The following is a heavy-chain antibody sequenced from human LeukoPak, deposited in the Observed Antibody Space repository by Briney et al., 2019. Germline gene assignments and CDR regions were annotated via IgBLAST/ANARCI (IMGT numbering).Heavy chain of an antibody. Sequence: SETLSLTCTVSGGSISTYYWSWIRQPPGKGLEWIGYIYYSGSTNYNPSLKSRVTISVDTSKDQFSLKLSSVTAADTAVYYCARAPSAKNSSPYFFDYWGQGTLVTVSS. CDR3: ARAPSAKNSSPYFFDY. J-gene: IGHJ4*02. CDR1: GGSISTYY. D-gene: IGHD6-6*01. CDR2: IYYSGST. V-gene: IGHV4-59*01.